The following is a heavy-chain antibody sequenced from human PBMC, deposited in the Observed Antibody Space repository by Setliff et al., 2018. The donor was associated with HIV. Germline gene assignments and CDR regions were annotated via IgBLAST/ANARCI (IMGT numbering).Heavy chain of an antibody. D-gene: IGHD2-2*02. J-gene: IGHJ4*02. CDR1: GGSFSGYY. CDR2: ISHTGST. V-gene: IGHV4-34*01. Sequence: KPSETLSLTCAVYGGSFSGYYWSWIRQPPGKGLEWIAEISHTGSTKYNPSLGSRVTISLATSKNQFSLSLRSLSAADTAVYYCARDKRYRFPFDSWGQGTLVTVSS. CDR3: ARDKRYRFPFDS.